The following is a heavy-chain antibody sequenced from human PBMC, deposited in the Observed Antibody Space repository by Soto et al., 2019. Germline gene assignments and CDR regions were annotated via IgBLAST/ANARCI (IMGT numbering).Heavy chain of an antibody. V-gene: IGHV4-30-2*01. J-gene: IGHJ5*02. Sequence: TLSLTCSFSGDSSSTSTYSWSWIRQPPGKALAWVGFIYRSGVTSYNPSLKSRVSISLDTSRNQCSLKVRSVTAADTAVYYCAGMAYTLCLRFDACGTGTLVTVSS. CDR3: AGMAYTLCLRFDA. D-gene: IGHD2-21*01. CDR1: GDSSSTSTYS. CDR2: IYRSGVT.